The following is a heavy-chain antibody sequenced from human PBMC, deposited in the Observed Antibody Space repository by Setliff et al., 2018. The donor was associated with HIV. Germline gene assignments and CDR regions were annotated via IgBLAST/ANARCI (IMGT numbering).Heavy chain of an antibody. CDR3: ARGRGYSYGYKYYYYMDV. Sequence: ASETLSLTCAVYGGSFSGYYWSWIRQPPGKGLEWIGEINHSGSTNYNPSLKSRVTISVDTSKNQFSLKLSSVTAADTAVYYCARGRGYSYGYKYYYYMDVWGKGTTVTVSS. D-gene: IGHD5-18*01. J-gene: IGHJ6*03. CDR1: GGSFSGYY. V-gene: IGHV4-34*01. CDR2: INHSGST.